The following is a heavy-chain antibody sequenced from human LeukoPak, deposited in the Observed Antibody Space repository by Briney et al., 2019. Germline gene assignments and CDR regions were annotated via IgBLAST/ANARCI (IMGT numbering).Heavy chain of an antibody. CDR2: MNPNSGNT. CDR3: ARGPNKYYDFWSGYWAPYYYYYMDV. J-gene: IGHJ6*03. D-gene: IGHD3-3*01. CDR1: GYTFTSYD. V-gene: IGHV1-8*03. Sequence: ASVKVSCKASGYTFTSYDINWVLQATGQGLEWMGWMNPNSGNTGYAQKFQGRVTITRNTSISTAYMELSSLRSEDTAVYYCARGPNKYYDFWSGYWAPYYYYYMDVWGKGTTVTVSS.